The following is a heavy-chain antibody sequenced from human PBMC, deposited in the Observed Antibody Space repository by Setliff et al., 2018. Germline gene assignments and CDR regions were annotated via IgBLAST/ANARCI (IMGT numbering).Heavy chain of an antibody. Sequence: GESLKISCAASGFSFGTYAMNWVRQAPGEGLEWVSAIRGTGSHTYYADSVKGQFTISRDNSKNTLYLQMNNLRAEDTALYYCVRRGGTAGQGAFDIWGQGTMVTVSS. D-gene: IGHD6-19*01. CDR2: IRGTGSHT. CDR1: GFSFGTYA. J-gene: IGHJ3*02. CDR3: VRRGGTAGQGAFDI. V-gene: IGHV3-23*01.